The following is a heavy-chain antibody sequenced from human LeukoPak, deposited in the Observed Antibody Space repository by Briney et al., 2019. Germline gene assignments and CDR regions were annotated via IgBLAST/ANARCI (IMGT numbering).Heavy chain of an antibody. CDR2: INTNTGNP. D-gene: IGHD3-3*01. V-gene: IGHV7-4-1*02. CDR3: ARSARSGYYRGTWFDP. CDR1: GYSFSSHA. Sequence: GASVKVSCKASGYSFSSHAMNWVRQAPGQGLEWMGWINTNTGNPTYAQGFTGRFVFSLDTSVSTAYLQISSLKAEDTAVYYCARSARSGYYRGTWFDPWGQGTLVTVSS. J-gene: IGHJ5*02.